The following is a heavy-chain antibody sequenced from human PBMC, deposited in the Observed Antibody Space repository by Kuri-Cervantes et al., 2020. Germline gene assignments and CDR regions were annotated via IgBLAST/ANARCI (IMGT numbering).Heavy chain of an antibody. J-gene: IGHJ4*02. CDR1: GFTFSSYA. V-gene: IGHV3-15*01. CDR2: IKSKTDGGTT. Sequence: GGSLRLSCAASGFTFSSYAMHWVRQAPGKGLEWVGRIKSKTDGGTTDYTTPVKGRFTISRDDSKNTLYLQMNSLKTEDTAVYYCTTDGSGGFYGGNSFDYWGQGTLVTVSS. CDR3: TTDGSGGFYGGNSFDY. D-gene: IGHD4-23*01.